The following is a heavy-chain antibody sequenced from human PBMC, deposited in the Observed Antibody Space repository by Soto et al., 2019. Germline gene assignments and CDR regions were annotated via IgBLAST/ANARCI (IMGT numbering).Heavy chain of an antibody. Sequence: SVKVSCKASGGTFSSYAISWVRQAPGQGLEWMGGIIPIFGTANYAQKFQGRVTITADKSTSTAYMELSSLRSEDTAVYYCASRLGYYDTAFDYWGQGTLVTVSS. J-gene: IGHJ4*02. CDR1: GGTFSSYA. V-gene: IGHV1-69*06. D-gene: IGHD3-22*01. CDR2: IIPIFGTA. CDR3: ASRLGYYDTAFDY.